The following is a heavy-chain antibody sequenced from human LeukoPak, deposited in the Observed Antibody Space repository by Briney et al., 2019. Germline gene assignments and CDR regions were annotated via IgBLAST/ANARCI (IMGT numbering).Heavy chain of an antibody. CDR1: GGTFSSYA. CDR2: IIPIFGTA. CDR3: ARGMEGATNFDY. Sequence: ASVKVSCKSSGGTFSSYAISWVRQARGQGLEWMGGIIPIFGTANYAQKFQGRVTITADESTSTAYMELSSLRSEDTAVYYCARGMEGATNFDYWGQGTLVTVSS. J-gene: IGHJ4*02. D-gene: IGHD1-26*01. V-gene: IGHV1-69*13.